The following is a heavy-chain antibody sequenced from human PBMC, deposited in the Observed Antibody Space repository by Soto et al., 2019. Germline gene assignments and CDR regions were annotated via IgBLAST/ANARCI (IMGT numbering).Heavy chain of an antibody. V-gene: IGHV3-23*01. CDR1: GFTFSSSA. CDR2: ISNSGGST. CDR3: AKGCGGDCYSGVQY. J-gene: IGHJ4*02. D-gene: IGHD2-21*02. Sequence: EVQLLESGRGLVQPGGSLRLSCAASGFTFSSSAMSWVRQAPGKGLEWVSSISNSGGSTYYADSVKGRFTISRDNSKNTLYLQMNSLKAEEKAVYYCAKGCGGDCYSGVQYWGQGTLVTVSS.